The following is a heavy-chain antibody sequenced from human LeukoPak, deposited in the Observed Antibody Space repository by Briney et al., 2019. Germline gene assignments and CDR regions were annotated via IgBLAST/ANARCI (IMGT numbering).Heavy chain of an antibody. CDR2: ISRSGDST. J-gene: IGHJ4*02. CDR1: GFDFSSYG. CDR3: ARHPRDTALFTIDY. D-gene: IGHD5-18*01. V-gene: IGHV3-23*01. Sequence: GGSLRLSCAASGFDFSSYGVIWVRQAPGKGLEWVSRISRSGDSTCYADSVKGRFTISRDNFKNTLYVQMNNLRADDTAVYYCARHPRDTALFTIDYWGQGTLVTVSS.